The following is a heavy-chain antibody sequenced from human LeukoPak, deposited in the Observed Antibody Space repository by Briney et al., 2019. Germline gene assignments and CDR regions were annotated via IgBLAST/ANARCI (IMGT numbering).Heavy chain of an antibody. J-gene: IGHJ3*02. CDR2: ISWNSGSI. V-gene: IGHV3-9*01. CDR1: GFTFDDYA. D-gene: IGHD3-9*01. Sequence: GRSLRLSCAASGFTFDDYAMHWVRQAPGKGLEWVSGISWNSGSIGYADSVKGRFTISRDNAKNSLYLQMNSLRAEDTALYYCAKDGNFDWSQGHDAFDIWGQGTMVTVSS. CDR3: AKDGNFDWSQGHDAFDI.